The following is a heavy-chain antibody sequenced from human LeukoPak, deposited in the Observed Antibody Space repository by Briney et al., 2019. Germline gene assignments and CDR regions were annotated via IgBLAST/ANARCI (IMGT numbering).Heavy chain of an antibody. V-gene: IGHV4-34*01. CDR1: GGSFSGYY. J-gene: IGHJ6*02. D-gene: IGHD3-10*01. CDR3: ARGGRYGSGSYYYYYYGMDV. CDR2: INHSGST. Sequence: SETLSLTCAVYGGSFSGYYWSWIRKPPGKGREWIGEINHSGSTNNNPSLKSRVTISVAASKNQFSLKLSSVTAADTAVYYCARGGRYGSGSYYYYYYGMDVWGQGTTVTVSS.